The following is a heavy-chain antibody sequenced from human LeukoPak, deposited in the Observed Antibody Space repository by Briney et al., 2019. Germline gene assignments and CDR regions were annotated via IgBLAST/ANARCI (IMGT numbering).Heavy chain of an antibody. J-gene: IGHJ4*02. CDR2: INHSGST. Sequence: SETLSLTCAVYGGSFSGYYWSWIRQPPGKGLEWIGEINHSGSTNYNPSLKSRVTISVDTSKNQFSLKLSSVTAADTAVYYCARVDVLRYFDWLGNFDYWGQGTLATVSS. V-gene: IGHV4-34*01. D-gene: IGHD3-9*01. CDR3: ARVDVLRYFDWLGNFDY. CDR1: GGSFSGYY.